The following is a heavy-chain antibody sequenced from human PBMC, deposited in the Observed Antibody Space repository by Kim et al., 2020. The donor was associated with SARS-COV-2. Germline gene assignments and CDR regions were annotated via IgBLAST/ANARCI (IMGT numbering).Heavy chain of an antibody. D-gene: IGHD3-10*01. CDR3: ATDWAAFSSGTYVFDF. Sequence: ANSVVGRFTISRDISQRTLFLQMNSLRPEDTAVYYCATDWAAFSSGTYVFDFWGRGTLVTVSS. J-gene: IGHJ4*02. V-gene: IGHV3-30*01.